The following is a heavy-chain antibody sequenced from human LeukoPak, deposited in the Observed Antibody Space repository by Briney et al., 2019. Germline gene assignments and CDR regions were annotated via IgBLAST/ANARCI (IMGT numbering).Heavy chain of an antibody. J-gene: IGHJ4*02. Sequence: PGGSLRLSCAASGFTFSDYYMSWIRQAPGKGLEWVSYISSSGSTIYYADSVKGRFTISRDNAKNSLYLQMNSLRAEDTAVYYCARLLLWFGEPNNFDYWGQGTLVTVSS. CDR3: ARLLLWFGEPNNFDY. CDR1: GFTFSDYY. D-gene: IGHD3-10*01. V-gene: IGHV3-11*01. CDR2: ISSSGSTI.